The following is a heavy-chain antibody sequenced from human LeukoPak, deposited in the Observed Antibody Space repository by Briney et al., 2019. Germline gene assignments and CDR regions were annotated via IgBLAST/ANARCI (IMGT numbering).Heavy chain of an antibody. D-gene: IGHD3-10*01. CDR1: GYIFTDYH. J-gene: IGHJ6*02. CDR3: ATPGGILWFGDQDGMDV. Sequence: ASVKVSCKASGYIFTDYHIHWVRQAPGQGLEWMGRINPNSGGTTYAQKFQDRVTMTRVTSINTAYMELSRLNSDDTAIYYCATPGGILWFGDQDGMDVWGHGTTVAVSS. V-gene: IGHV1-2*06. CDR2: INPNSGGT.